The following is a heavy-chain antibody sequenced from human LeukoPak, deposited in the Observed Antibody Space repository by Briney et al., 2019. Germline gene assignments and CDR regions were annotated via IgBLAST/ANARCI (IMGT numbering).Heavy chain of an antibody. V-gene: IGHV3-21*01. J-gene: IGHJ3*02. D-gene: IGHD2-15*01. CDR2: ISHSSTYI. CDR1: GFTFSSNS. Sequence: PGGSLRLSCAASGFTFSSNSMVWFRQAPGKGLEWVSSISHSSTYIYYADSVKGRFTISRDNAKNSLYLQMDSLRAEDTAVYYCASLSGGSCYSSVCAFDIWGQGTMVTVSS. CDR3: ASLSGGSCYSSVCAFDI.